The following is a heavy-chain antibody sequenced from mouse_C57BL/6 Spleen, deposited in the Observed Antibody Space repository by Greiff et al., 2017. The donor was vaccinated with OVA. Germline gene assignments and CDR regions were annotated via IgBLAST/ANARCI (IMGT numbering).Heavy chain of an antibody. CDR1: GYTFTSYW. V-gene: IGHV1-69*01. CDR2: IDPYDSYT. CDR3: ARMNGSSSYYYAMYY. Sequence: QVQLQQPGAELVMPGASVKLSCKASGYTFTSYWMHWVKQRPGQGLEWIGEIDPYDSYTNYNQKFKGKSTLTVDKSSSTAYMQLSSLTSEDSAVYYCARMNGSSSYYYAMYYWGQGTSVTVSS. D-gene: IGHD1-1*01. J-gene: IGHJ4*01.